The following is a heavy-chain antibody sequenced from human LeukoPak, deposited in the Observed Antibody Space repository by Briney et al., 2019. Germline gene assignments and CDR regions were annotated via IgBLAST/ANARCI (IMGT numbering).Heavy chain of an antibody. J-gene: IGHJ4*02. CDR1: GGTFSSYA. V-gene: IGHV1-3*01. CDR3: ARDYYDSSGYYPFDY. CDR2: INAGNGNT. D-gene: IGHD3-22*01. Sequence: ASVKVSCKASGGTFSSYAISWVRQAPGQRLEWMGWINAGNGNTKYSQKFQGRVTITRDTSASTAYMELSSLRSEDTAVYYCARDYYDSSGYYPFDYWGQGTLVTVSS.